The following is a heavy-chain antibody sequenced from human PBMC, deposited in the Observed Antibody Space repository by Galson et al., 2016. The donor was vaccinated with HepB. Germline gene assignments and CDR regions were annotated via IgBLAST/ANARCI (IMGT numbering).Heavy chain of an antibody. CDR3: ARDWLVAVFDY. CDR1: GYTFASYG. CDR2: ISAYNGNT. V-gene: IGHV1-18*01. D-gene: IGHD6-19*01. Sequence: SVKVSCKASGYTFASYGISWVRQAPGQGLEWMGWISAYNGNTNYAQKLQGRVTITTDTSTSTAYMELRGLGSDDTAVYYCARDWLVAVFDYWGQGTLVTVSS. J-gene: IGHJ4*02.